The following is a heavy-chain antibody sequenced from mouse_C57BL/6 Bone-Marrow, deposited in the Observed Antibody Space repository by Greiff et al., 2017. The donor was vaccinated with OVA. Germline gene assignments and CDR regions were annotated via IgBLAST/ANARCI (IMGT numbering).Heavy chain of an antibody. CDR1: GFTFSDAW. CDR3: TRHYYGPGNYAMDY. J-gene: IGHJ4*01. CDR2: IRNKANNHAT. V-gene: IGHV6-6*01. Sequence: EVMLVESGGGLVQPGGSMKLSCAASGFTFSDAWMDWVRQSPEKGLEWVAEIRNKANNHATYYAESVKGRFTISRDDSKSSVYLQMNSLRAEDTGIYYCTRHYYGPGNYAMDYWGQGTSVTVSS. D-gene: IGHD1-2*01.